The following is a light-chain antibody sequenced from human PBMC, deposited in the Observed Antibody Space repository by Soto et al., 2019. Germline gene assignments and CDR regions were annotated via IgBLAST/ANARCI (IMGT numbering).Light chain of an antibody. V-gene: IGKV1-5*01. J-gene: IGKJ1*01. CDR1: QTISSW. CDR2: DVS. CDR3: QQYNSFWT. Sequence: DIQMTQSPSTLSGSVGDRVTITFRASQTISSWLAWYQQKPGKAPKLLIYDVSNLESGVPSRFSGSGSGTEFTLTISSLQPDDFATYYCQQYNSFWTFGQGTKVDIK.